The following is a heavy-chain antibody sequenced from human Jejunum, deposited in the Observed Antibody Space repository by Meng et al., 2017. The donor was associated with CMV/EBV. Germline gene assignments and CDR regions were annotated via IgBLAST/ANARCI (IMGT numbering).Heavy chain of an antibody. J-gene: IGHJ5*02. CDR2: MYNSGTT. CDR1: GASVSGGGYY. CDR3: ARWFDP. V-gene: IGHV4-61*08. Sequence: LSLLFTFSGASVSGGGYYWMWIRQPPGRGLEWIGNMYNSGTTTYNPSLKSRVSISVDISKNQFSLKLRSVTAADTAVYYCARWFDPWGQGILVTVSS.